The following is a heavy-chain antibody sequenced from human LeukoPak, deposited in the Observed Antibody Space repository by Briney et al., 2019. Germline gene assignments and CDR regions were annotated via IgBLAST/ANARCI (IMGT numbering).Heavy chain of an antibody. CDR3: ARERGYYDFWSGYYDGYHYMDV. Sequence: PSETLSLTCAVYGGSFSGYYWSWIRQPPGKGLEWIGEINHSGSTNYNPSLKSRVTISVDTSKNQFSLKLSSVTAADTAVYYCARERGYYDFWSGYYDGYHYMDVWGKGTTVTVSS. CDR2: INHSGST. D-gene: IGHD3-3*01. J-gene: IGHJ6*03. V-gene: IGHV4-34*01. CDR1: GGSFSGYY.